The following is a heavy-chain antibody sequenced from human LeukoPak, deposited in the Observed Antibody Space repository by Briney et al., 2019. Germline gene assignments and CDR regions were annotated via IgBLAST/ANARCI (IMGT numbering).Heavy chain of an antibody. D-gene: IGHD6-13*01. Sequence: TGGSLRLSCAASGFTFDNYAVHWVRQAPGKGLEWVSGISWNGGSMGYADSVKGRFTISRDNAKNSLYLQMNSLRAEDTAFYYCAKDVGTSWQGPYFDYWGQGALVTVSS. CDR3: AKDVGTSWQGPYFDY. V-gene: IGHV3-9*01. CDR2: ISWNGGSM. CDR1: GFTFDNYA. J-gene: IGHJ4*02.